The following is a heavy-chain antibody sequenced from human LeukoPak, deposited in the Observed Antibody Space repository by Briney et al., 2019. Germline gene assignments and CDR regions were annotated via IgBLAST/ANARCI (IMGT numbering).Heavy chain of an antibody. CDR2: ISYDGSNK. CDR1: GFTFSSYG. J-gene: IGHJ4*02. Sequence: GRSLRLSCAASGFTFSSYGMHWVRQAPGKGLEWVAVISYDGSNKYYADSVKGRFTISRDNSKNTLYLQMNNLRAEDTAVYYCAKDQHYYDSSGYHSYWGQGTLVTVSS. V-gene: IGHV3-30*18. D-gene: IGHD3-22*01. CDR3: AKDQHYYDSSGYHSY.